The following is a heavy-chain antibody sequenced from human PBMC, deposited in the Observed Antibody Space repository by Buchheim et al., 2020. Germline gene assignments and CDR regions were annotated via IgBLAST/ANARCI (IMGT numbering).Heavy chain of an antibody. V-gene: IGHV3-30-3*01. CDR3: AREHCSGGSCYSDY. Sequence: QVQLVESGGGVVQPGRSLRLSCAASGFTFSSYAMHWVRQAPGKGLEWVAVISYDGSNKYYADSVKGRFTISRDNSKNTLYLQMNSLRAEDTAVYYCAREHCSGGSCYSDYWGQGTL. CDR1: GFTFSSYA. CDR2: ISYDGSNK. J-gene: IGHJ4*02. D-gene: IGHD2-15*01.